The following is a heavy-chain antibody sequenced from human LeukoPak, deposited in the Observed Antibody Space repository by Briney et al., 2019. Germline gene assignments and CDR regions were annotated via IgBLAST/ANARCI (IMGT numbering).Heavy chain of an antibody. CDR2: MNPNSGST. J-gene: IGHJ4*02. V-gene: IGHV1-8*02. CDR3: ARATPGGLHGYSFDY. Sequence: ASVKASCKASGYTFKNYDINWVRQATGQGLEWMGWMNPNSGSTGFAQKFQDRVSMTRDTSINTAYMELTSLRSGDTAVYYCARATPGGLHGYSFDYWGQGTVVTVYS. CDR1: GYTFKNYD. D-gene: IGHD5-24*01.